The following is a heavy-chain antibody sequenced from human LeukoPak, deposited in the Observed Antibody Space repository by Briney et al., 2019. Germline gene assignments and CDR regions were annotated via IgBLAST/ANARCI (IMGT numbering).Heavy chain of an antibody. D-gene: IGHD5-24*01. CDR3: ARGFKGDGYKYNWFDP. CDR2: INHSGST. V-gene: IGHV4-34*01. CDR1: GGSISSYY. J-gene: IGHJ5*02. Sequence: SETLSLTCTVSGGSISSYYWSWIRQPPGKGLEWIGEINHSGSTNYNPSLKSRVTISVDTSKNQFSLKLSSVTAADTAVYYCARGFKGDGYKYNWFDPWGQGTLVTVSS.